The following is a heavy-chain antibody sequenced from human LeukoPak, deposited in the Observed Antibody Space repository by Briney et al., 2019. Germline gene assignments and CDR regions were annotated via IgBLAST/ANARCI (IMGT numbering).Heavy chain of an antibody. CDR2: INHSGST. Sequence: PSETLSLTCAVYGGSFSGYYWSWIRQPPGKGLEWIGDINHSGSTNYNPSLKRRVTISVDTSKNQFSLKLSSVTAADTAVYYCARGNLVAATPFDYWGQGTLVTVSS. J-gene: IGHJ4*02. D-gene: IGHD2-15*01. V-gene: IGHV4-34*01. CDR3: ARGNLVAATPFDY. CDR1: GGSFSGYY.